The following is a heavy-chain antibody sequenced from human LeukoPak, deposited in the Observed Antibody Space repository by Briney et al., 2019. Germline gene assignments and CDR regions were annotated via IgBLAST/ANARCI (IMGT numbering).Heavy chain of an antibody. J-gene: IGHJ4*02. CDR3: AKMALLRYFDWLLPDY. V-gene: IGHV3-23*01. CDR1: GFTFSSDA. D-gene: IGHD3-9*01. Sequence: PGGSLRLSCAASGFTFSSDAMSWVRQAPGKGLEWVSAISGSGGSTYYADSVKGRFTISRDNSKNTLYLQMNSLRAEDTAVYYCAKMALLRYFDWLLPDYWGQGTLVTVSS. CDR2: ISGSGGST.